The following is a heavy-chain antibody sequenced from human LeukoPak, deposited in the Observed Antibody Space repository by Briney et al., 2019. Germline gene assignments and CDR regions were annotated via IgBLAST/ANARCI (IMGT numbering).Heavy chain of an antibody. V-gene: IGHV4-61*02. CDR1: GGSINSGNYY. J-gene: IGHJ4*02. CDR2: IYTSGTT. Sequence: SETLSLTCFVSGGSINSGNYYWSWIRQPAGQGLEWIGRIYTSGTTNYTPSLKSRVTISLDTSKNQFSLKLSSVTAADTAVYYCAKSGYYGSSGYSWGQGTLVTVSS. CDR3: AKSGYYGSSGYS. D-gene: IGHD3-22*01.